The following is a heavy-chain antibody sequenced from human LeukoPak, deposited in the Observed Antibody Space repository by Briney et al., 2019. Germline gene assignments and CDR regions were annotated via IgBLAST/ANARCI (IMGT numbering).Heavy chain of an antibody. J-gene: IGHJ6*03. CDR3: AREASDLATPYQLQPYYYYYMDV. D-gene: IGHD2-2*01. CDR2: ISSSSSTI. CDR1: GFTFSSYS. Sequence: GGSLRLSCAASGFTFSSYSMNWVRQAPGKGLEWVSYISSSSSTIYYADSVKGRFTISRDNAKNSLYLQMNSLRAEDTAVYYCAREASDLATPYQLQPYYYYYMDVWGKGTTVTVSS. V-gene: IGHV3-48*01.